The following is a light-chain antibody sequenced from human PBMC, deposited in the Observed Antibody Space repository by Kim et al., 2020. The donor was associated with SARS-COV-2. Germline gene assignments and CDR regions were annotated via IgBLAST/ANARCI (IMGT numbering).Light chain of an antibody. V-gene: IGKV3-20*01. Sequence: PGERATPSGRASQRVPSSYLAWYQHKPGQAPRLLIHGASSRATGLPDRFSGSGSGTDFTLTISRLEPEDFAVYYCQQYGGSPITFGQGTRLEIK. CDR2: GAS. J-gene: IGKJ5*01. CDR3: QQYGGSPIT. CDR1: QRVPSSY.